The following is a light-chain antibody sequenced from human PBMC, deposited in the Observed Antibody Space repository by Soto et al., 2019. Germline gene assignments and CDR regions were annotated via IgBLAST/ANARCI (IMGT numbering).Light chain of an antibody. CDR2: DVS. CDR1: SSDVGGYNY. CDR3: CSYAGTYTYV. J-gene: IGLJ1*01. Sequence: QSALTQPRSVSRSPGQSVTISCTGTSSDVGGYNYVSWYQQHPGKAPKLMIYDVSKRPSGVPDRFSGSKSGNTASLTISGLQAEDEADYYCCSYAGTYTYVFGIGTKVTVL. V-gene: IGLV2-11*01.